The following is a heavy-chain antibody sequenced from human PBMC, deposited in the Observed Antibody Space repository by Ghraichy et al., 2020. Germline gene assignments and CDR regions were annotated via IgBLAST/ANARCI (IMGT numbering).Heavy chain of an antibody. Sequence: SETLSLTCTVSGGSISSSSYYWGWIRQPPGKGLEWIGSIYYSGSTYYNPSLKSRVTISVDTSKNQFSLKLSSVTAADTAVYYCARQHDYGDYAPITWFDPWGQGTLVTVSS. CDR3: ARQHDYGDYAPITWFDP. CDR2: IYYSGST. J-gene: IGHJ5*02. D-gene: IGHD4-17*01. V-gene: IGHV4-39*01. CDR1: GGSISSSSYY.